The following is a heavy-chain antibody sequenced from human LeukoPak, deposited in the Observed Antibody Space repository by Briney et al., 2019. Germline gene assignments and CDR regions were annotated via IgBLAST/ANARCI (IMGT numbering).Heavy chain of an antibody. CDR2: INSDGSST. CDR1: GXTFSSYW. J-gene: IGHJ5*02. V-gene: IGHV3-74*01. Sequence: GGSLRLSCAASGXTFSSYWMHWVRQAPGKGLVWVSRINSDGSSTSYADAVKGRFTISRDNTKNTLYLGMNSLRAEDTAVYYCAGSTYANWFDPWGQGTLVTVSS. D-gene: IGHD2/OR15-2a*01. CDR3: AGSTYANWFDP.